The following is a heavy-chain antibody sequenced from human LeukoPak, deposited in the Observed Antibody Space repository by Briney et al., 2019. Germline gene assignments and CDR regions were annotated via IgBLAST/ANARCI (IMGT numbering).Heavy chain of an antibody. Sequence: SETPSLTCAVYGGSFSGYYWSWIRQPPGKGLEWIGEINHSGSTNYNPSLKSRVTISVDTSKNQFSLKLSSVTAADTAVYYCARYSSGWSKGTFDYWGQGTLVTVSS. V-gene: IGHV4-34*01. CDR1: GGSFSGYY. J-gene: IGHJ4*02. CDR2: INHSGST. CDR3: ARYSSGWSKGTFDY. D-gene: IGHD6-19*01.